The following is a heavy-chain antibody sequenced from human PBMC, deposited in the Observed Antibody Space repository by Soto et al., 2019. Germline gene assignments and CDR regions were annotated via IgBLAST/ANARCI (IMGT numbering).Heavy chain of an antibody. CDR1: GFTFSSYA. CDR2: ISYDGSNK. D-gene: IGHD5-18*01. V-gene: IGHV3-30-3*01. Sequence: ESVGGVVQPGRSLRLSCAASGFTFSSYAMHWVRQAPGKGLEWVAVISYDGSNKYYADSVKGRFTISRDNSKNTLYLQMNSLRAEDTAVYYCARGGGYSYGPLGYWGQGTLVTVSS. J-gene: IGHJ4*02. CDR3: ARGGGYSYGPLGY.